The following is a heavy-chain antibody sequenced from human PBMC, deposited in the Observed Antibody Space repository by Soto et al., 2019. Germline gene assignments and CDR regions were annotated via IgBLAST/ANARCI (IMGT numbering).Heavy chain of an antibody. CDR1: GDSVSSNNAA. Sequence: PSQTLSLTYVISGDSVSSNNAAWNWIRQSPSRGLEWLGRTYYRSKWYNDYAVSVKSRIDINPDTSKNQFSLQLNSVSPEDTAMYYCARERYGSGSYDGMDVWGQGTTVTVSS. V-gene: IGHV6-1*01. CDR2: TYYRSKWYN. D-gene: IGHD3-10*01. CDR3: ARERYGSGSYDGMDV. J-gene: IGHJ6*02.